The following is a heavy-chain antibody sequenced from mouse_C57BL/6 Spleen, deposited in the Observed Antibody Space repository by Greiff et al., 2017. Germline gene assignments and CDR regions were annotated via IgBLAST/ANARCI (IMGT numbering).Heavy chain of an antibody. Sequence: QVQLQQPGAELVRPGTSVKLSCKASGYTFTSYWMHWVKQRPGQGLEWIGVIDPSDSYTNYNQKFKGKATLTVDTSSSTAYMQLSSLTSEDSAVYYCARGSNYYGSSPYYFDYWGQGTTLTVSS. J-gene: IGHJ2*01. V-gene: IGHV1-59*01. CDR2: IDPSDSYT. D-gene: IGHD1-1*01. CDR1: GYTFTSYW. CDR3: ARGSNYYGSSPYYFDY.